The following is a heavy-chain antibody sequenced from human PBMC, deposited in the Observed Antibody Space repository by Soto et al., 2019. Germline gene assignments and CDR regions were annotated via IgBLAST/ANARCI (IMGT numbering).Heavy chain of an antibody. CDR1: GASSSSYY. J-gene: IGHJ6*02. V-gene: IGHV4-4*07. Sequence: SETLSLTCTVSGASSSSYYWTWIRQPAGKGLEWIGRIYTTESPNYNPSLKSRVSMSLDTSKNQFSLKVTSVTAADTAVYYCARQGFHYYYGMDVWGQGTTVTSP. CDR3: ARQGFHYYYGMDV. CDR2: IYTTESP.